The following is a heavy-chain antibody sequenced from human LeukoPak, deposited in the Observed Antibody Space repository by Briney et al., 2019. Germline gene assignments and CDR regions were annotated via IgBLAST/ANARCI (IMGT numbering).Heavy chain of an antibody. CDR2: ISSSGSTI. V-gene: IGHV3-48*03. J-gene: IGHJ4*02. CDR1: GFTFSSYE. Sequence: PGGSLRLSCAASGFTFSSYEMNWVRQAPGNGLEWLSYISSSGSTIYYADSVKGRFTISRDNAKNSLYLQMNSLRAEDTAVYYCARDGRDYGGNSYYFDYWGQGTLVTVSS. D-gene: IGHD4-23*01. CDR3: ARDGRDYGGNSYYFDY.